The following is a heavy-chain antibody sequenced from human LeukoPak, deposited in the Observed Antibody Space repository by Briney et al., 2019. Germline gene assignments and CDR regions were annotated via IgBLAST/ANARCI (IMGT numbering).Heavy chain of an antibody. CDR2: IYHSGST. CDR3: ARLSRQMQQLEVYYYYYYMDV. Sequence: SETLSLTCTVSGGSISSYYWSWIRQPAGKGLEWIGYIYHSGSTYYNPSLKSRVTISVDRSKNQFSLKLSSVTAADTAVYYCARLSRQMQQLEVYYYYYYMDVWGKGTTVTVSS. V-gene: IGHV4-59*06. CDR1: GGSISSYY. D-gene: IGHD6-13*01. J-gene: IGHJ6*03.